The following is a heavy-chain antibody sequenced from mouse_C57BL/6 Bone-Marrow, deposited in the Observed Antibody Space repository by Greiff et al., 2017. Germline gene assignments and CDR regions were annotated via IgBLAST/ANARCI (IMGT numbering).Heavy chain of an antibody. D-gene: IGHD2-5*01. V-gene: IGHV14-4*01. CDR2: IDPENGDT. CDR1: GFNIKDDY. Sequence: EVQLQQSGAELVRPGASVKLSCTASGFNIKDDYMHWVKQRPEQGLEWIGWIDPENGDTEYASKFQGKATITADTSSNTAYLQLSSLTSEDTAVYYCTTAYYINLYWYFDVWGTGTTVTVSS. CDR3: TTAYYINLYWYFDV. J-gene: IGHJ1*03.